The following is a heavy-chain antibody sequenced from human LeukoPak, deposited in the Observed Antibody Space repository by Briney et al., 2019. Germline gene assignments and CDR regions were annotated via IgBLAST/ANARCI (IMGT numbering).Heavy chain of an antibody. J-gene: IGHJ4*02. Sequence: ASVTVSCTASGYTFTSYAMNWVRQAPGQGLEWMGIINPSGGSTSYAQKFQGRVTMTRDTSTSTVYMELSSLRSEDTAVYYCAREEKLTMIVVVSNPFDYWGQGTLVTVSS. V-gene: IGHV1-46*01. CDR1: GYTFTSYA. CDR3: AREEKLTMIVVVSNPFDY. D-gene: IGHD3-22*01. CDR2: INPSGGST.